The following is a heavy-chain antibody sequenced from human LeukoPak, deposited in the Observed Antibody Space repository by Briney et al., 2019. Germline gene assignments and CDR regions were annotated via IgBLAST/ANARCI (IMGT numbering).Heavy chain of an antibody. CDR1: GYSISSGYY. D-gene: IGHD2-2*01. CDR3: ARNTTSYCSSTSCAPHNWYDP. CDR2: IYHSGST. J-gene: IGHJ5*02. V-gene: IGHV4-38-2*02. Sequence: SETLSLTCTVSGYSISSGYYWGWIRQPPGKGLEWIGSIYHSGSTYYNPSLKSRVTISVDTSKNQLSLKLSSVTAADTAVYYCARNTTSYCSSTSCAPHNWYDPWGQGTLVTVSS.